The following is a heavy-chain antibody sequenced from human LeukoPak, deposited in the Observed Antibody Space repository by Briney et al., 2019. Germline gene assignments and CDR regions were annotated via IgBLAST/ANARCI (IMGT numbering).Heavy chain of an antibody. J-gene: IGHJ4*02. CDR3: VRGARVAAD. V-gene: IGHV3-11*05. Sequence: GGSLRLSCAASGFTFGDSYMNWIRQAPGKGPEWVSYISGSSGDTNYIDSVRGRFTVSRDNAKKSLYLQMNSLRAEDTAVYYCVRGARVAADWSPGTLVTVSS. CDR1: GFTFGDSY. CDR2: ISGSSGDT. D-gene: IGHD2-15*01.